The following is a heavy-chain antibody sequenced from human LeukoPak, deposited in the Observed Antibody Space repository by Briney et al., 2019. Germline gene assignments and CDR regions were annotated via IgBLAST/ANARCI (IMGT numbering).Heavy chain of an antibody. CDR2: ISAYNGNT. CDR3: ARDRATTVTTWAEIDY. CDR1: GYTFTSYG. V-gene: IGHV1-18*01. J-gene: IGHJ4*02. D-gene: IGHD4-17*01. Sequence: GASVKVSCKASGYTFTSYGINWVRQAPGQGLEWMGWISAYNGNTNYAQKLQGRVTMTTDTSTSTAYMELRSLRSDDTAVYYCARDRATTVTTWAEIDYWGQGTLVTVSS.